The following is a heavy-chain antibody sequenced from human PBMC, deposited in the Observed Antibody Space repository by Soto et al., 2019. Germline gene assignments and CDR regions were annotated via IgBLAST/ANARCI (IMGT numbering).Heavy chain of an antibody. CDR2: IFHTGNT. D-gene: IGHD6-13*01. CDR3: ARGASGSPYPY. Sequence: QVHLQQWGAGLLKPSETLSLTCAVSNGAFTGYYWTWIRQPPGKGLEWIGEIFHTGNTNYNPSLRSRVTISQDISKNQFPLNLSSVTAADTAVYYCARGASGSPYPYWGQGTLVTVSS. CDR1: NGAFTGYY. V-gene: IGHV4-34*01. J-gene: IGHJ4*02.